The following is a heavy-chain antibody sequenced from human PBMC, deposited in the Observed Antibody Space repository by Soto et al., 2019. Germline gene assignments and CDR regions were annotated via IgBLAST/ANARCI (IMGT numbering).Heavy chain of an antibody. V-gene: IGHV3-21*01. CDR2: IRGFSPYT. Sequence: EVQLVESGGGLVKPGGSLRLSCISSGFTFRTYTMNWVRQAPGKGLEWVSDIRGFSPYTFYAESVKGRFTISRDNAKNSLYLQMNILRAEDTAVYYCARDRGYDAHDYYYNAMDVWGQGTTVTVSS. J-gene: IGHJ6*02. CDR3: ARDRGYDAHDYYYNAMDV. D-gene: IGHD2-15*01. CDR1: GFTFRTYT.